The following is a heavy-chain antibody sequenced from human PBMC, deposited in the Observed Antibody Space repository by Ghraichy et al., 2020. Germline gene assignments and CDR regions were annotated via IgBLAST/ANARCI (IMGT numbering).Heavy chain of an antibody. Sequence: ETLSLTCTVSGGSISSSSYYWGWIRQPPGKGLEWIGSIYYSGSTYYNPSLKSRVTISVDTSKNQFSLKLSSVTAADTAVYYCSRHPHGGLVDYWGQGTLVTVSS. CDR2: IYYSGST. V-gene: IGHV4-39*01. CDR3: SRHPHGGLVDY. J-gene: IGHJ4*02. D-gene: IGHD2-15*01. CDR1: GGSISSSSYY.